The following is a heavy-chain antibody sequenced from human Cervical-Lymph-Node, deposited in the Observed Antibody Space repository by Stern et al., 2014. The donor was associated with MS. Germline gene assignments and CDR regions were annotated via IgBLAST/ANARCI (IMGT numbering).Heavy chain of an antibody. CDR2: IIPFPGIA. D-gene: IGHD3-22*01. V-gene: IGHV1-69*09. Sequence: QVQLVQSGAEVKKPGSSVKVSCKASGGTFNNYAVSWVRQAPGQGLEWIGKIIPFPGIANYAHKFQGRVTLTAAATTSYMEVSSLRSDDTAVYYCARSPDLYDSSGYYFDWGQGTLVTVSS. J-gene: IGHJ4*02. CDR1: GGTFNNYA. CDR3: ARSPDLYDSSGYYFD.